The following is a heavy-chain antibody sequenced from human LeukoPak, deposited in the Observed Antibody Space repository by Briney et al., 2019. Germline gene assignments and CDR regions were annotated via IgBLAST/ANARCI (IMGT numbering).Heavy chain of an antibody. D-gene: IGHD2-2*01. V-gene: IGHV3-21*01. CDR2: ISSSSSYI. CDR3: ARDGSSNSWPLCFDY. Sequence: GGSLRLSCAASGFTFSSYSMNWVRQAPGKGLEWVSSISSSSSYIYYADSVKGRFTISRDNAKNSLYLQMNSLRAEDTAVYYCARDGSSNSWPLCFDYWGQGTLVTVSS. J-gene: IGHJ4*02. CDR1: GFTFSSYS.